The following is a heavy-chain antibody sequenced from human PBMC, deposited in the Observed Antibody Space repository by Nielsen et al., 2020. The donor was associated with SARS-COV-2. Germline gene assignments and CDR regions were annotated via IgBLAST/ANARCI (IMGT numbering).Heavy chain of an antibody. CDR2: IYHSGST. V-gene: IGHV4-4*02. J-gene: IGHJ6*02. CDR3: ARDCSSTSCYVTGAYYYYGMDV. D-gene: IGHD2-2*01. Sequence: WIRQPPGKGLEWIGEIYHSGSTNYNPSLKSRVTISVDKSKNQFSLKLSSVTAADTAVYYCARDCSSTSCYVTGAYYYYGMDVWGRGTTVTVSS.